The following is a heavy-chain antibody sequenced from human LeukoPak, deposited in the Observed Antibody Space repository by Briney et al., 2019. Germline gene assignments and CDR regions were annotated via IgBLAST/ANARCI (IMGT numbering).Heavy chain of an antibody. CDR3: ARDRAPQYSSGWLFFDY. CDR1: GFTFSSYE. D-gene: IGHD6-19*01. Sequence: GGSLRLSCVASGFTFSSYEMNWVRQAPGKGLEWISYMSGSGSTIHYADSAKGRFTISRDNAKNSLFLQMNSLRAEDTAIYYCARDRAPQYSSGWLFFDYWGQGTPVTVSS. CDR2: MSGSGSTI. J-gene: IGHJ4*02. V-gene: IGHV3-48*03.